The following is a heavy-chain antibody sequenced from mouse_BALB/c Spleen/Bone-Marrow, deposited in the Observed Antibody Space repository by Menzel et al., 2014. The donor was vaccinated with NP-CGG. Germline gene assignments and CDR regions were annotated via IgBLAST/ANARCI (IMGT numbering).Heavy chain of an antibody. Sequence: QVYVKQSGAELVKPGASVKLSCKASGYTFTNYFMYWVKQRPGQGLEWIGEINPNNGGTNFNENFKSKATLTLDKSSSTAYMQLSSLTSEDSAVYYCTRSGPGFAYWGHGTLVTVSA. CDR2: INPNNGGT. CDR3: TRSGPGFAY. J-gene: IGHJ3*01. CDR1: GYTFTNYF. V-gene: IGHV1S81*02.